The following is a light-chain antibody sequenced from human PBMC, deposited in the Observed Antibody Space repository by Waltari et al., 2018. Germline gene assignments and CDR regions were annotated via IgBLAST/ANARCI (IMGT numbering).Light chain of an antibody. Sequence: AIQMTQSPSSLSASVGDRVTITCRASQAIRNDVGWYQQKPGKAPKLLISTASTLQTGVPSRFSGSGSGTDFTLTISSLQPEDFATYYCLQDYNYPRTFGQGTKVEIK. CDR1: QAIRND. CDR3: LQDYNYPRT. CDR2: TAS. J-gene: IGKJ1*01. V-gene: IGKV1-6*01.